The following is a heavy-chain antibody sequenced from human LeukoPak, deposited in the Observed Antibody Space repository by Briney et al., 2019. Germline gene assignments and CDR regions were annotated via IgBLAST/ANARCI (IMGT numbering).Heavy chain of an antibody. D-gene: IGHD5-24*01. J-gene: IGHJ1*01. V-gene: IGHV3-30-3*01. CDR3: ARDGYKSVAEYFQH. CDR2: ISYDGSNK. Sequence: GRSLRLSCAASGFTFSSYAMHWVRQAPGKGLEWVAVISYDGSNKYYADSVKGRFTISRDNSKNTLYLQMNSLRAEDTAVYYCARDGYKSVAEYFQHWGQGTLVTVSS. CDR1: GFTFSSYA.